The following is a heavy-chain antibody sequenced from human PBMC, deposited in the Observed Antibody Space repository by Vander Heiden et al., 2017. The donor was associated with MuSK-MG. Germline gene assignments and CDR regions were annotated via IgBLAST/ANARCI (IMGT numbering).Heavy chain of an antibody. CDR3: TRSYASGSA. V-gene: IGHV3-7*01. J-gene: IGHJ5*02. CDR1: GISISSYW. D-gene: IGHD3-10*01. Sequence: EVQLVESGGGLVQPGGSLRLSCAASGISISSYWMSWVRQAQGKGLEWMANINQDGSEKNYVDSVKGRFTISRDNAQNSLYLQMNSLRAEDTAQYYCTRSYASGSAWGQGTQVTVSS. CDR2: INQDGSEK.